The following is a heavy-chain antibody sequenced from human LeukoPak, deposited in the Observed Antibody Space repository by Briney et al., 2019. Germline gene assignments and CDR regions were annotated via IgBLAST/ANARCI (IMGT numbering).Heavy chain of an antibody. V-gene: IGHV4-34*01. D-gene: IGHD5-24*01. J-gene: IGHJ6*03. Sequence: PSETLSLTCAVYGGPFSGYYWSWIRQPPGKGLEWIGEINHSGSTNYNPSLKSRVNISVDTSKNQFSLKLSSVTAADTAVYYCGRASRDGYNLYYYYYYMDVWGKGTTVTISS. CDR2: INHSGST. CDR3: GRASRDGYNLYYYYYYMDV. CDR1: GGPFSGYY.